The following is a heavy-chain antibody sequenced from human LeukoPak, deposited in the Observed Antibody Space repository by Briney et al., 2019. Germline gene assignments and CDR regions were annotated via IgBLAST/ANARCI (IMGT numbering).Heavy chain of an antibody. D-gene: IGHD3-22*01. J-gene: IGHJ3*02. CDR3: ARVIPYDSSGYYVRAFDI. CDR2: INYSGST. CDR1: GGSISSYY. Sequence: SETLSLTCTVSGGSISSYYWSWIRQPPGKGLEWIGYINYSGSTNYNPSLKSRVTISVDTSKNQFSLKLSSVTAADTAVYYCARVIPYDSSGYYVRAFDIWGQGTMVTVSS. V-gene: IGHV4-59*01.